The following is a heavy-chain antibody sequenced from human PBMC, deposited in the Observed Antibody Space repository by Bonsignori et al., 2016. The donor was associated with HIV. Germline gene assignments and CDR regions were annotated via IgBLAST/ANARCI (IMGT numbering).Heavy chain of an antibody. J-gene: IGHJ3*02. Sequence: WIRQPPGKGLEWIGYIYYSGNTYYNPSLKSRVTISVDASKNQFSLKLSSVTAADTAVYYCASPTVIAIWAFDIWGQGTMVTVSS. CDR3: ASPTVIAIWAFDI. CDR2: IYYSGNT. D-gene: IGHD2-21*01. V-gene: IGHV4-30-4*01.